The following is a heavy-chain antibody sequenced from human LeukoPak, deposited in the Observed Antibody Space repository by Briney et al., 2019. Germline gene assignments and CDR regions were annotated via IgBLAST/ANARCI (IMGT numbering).Heavy chain of an antibody. CDR2: INQSGST. CDR1: GGSFSSYY. CDR3: ARGGKEQLVPRNWFDT. V-gene: IGHV4-34*01. J-gene: IGHJ5*02. D-gene: IGHD6-13*01. Sequence: SETLSLTCAVYGGSFSSYYWSWIRQPPGKGLEWIGEINQSGSTNYNPSLKSRVTISVDTPKNQFSLKLGSVTAADTAVYYCARGGKEQLVPRNWFDTWGQGTLVTVSS.